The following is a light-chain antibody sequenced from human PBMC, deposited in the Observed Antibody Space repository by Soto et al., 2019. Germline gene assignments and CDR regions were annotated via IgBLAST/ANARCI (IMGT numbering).Light chain of an antibody. V-gene: IGLV1-51*01. CDR3: GTWDSSLTTGV. J-gene: IGLJ2*01. CDR1: SSNIGSNY. CDR2: DNN. Sequence: QSVLTQPPSVSAAPGQKVTISCSGSSSNIGSNYVSWYQQLPGTAPKVLIYDNNKRPSGIPDRFSGSKSGTSATLGITGLQTGDEADYYCGTWDSSLTTGVFGGGTKVTVL.